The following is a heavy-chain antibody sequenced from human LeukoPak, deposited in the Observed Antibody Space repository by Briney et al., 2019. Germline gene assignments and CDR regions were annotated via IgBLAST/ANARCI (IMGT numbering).Heavy chain of an antibody. D-gene: IGHD6-19*01. CDR1: GFTFDYYA. CDR3: ARLGAAGQDY. Sequence: GGSLRLSCAASGFTFDYYAMSWVRQAPGKGLEWVSYISSSSSTIYYADSVKGRFTISRDNAKNSLYLQMNSLRAEDTAVYYCARLGAAGQDYWGQGTLVTVSS. CDR2: ISSSSSTI. J-gene: IGHJ4*02. V-gene: IGHV3-48*01.